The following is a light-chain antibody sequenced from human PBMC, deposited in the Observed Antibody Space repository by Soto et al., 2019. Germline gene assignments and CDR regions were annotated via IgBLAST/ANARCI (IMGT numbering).Light chain of an antibody. CDR2: ENN. V-gene: IGLV1-40*01. J-gene: IGLJ1*01. CDR1: SSNIGAGYE. CDR3: QSYDSSLSGYV. Sequence: QSVLTQPPSVSEAPGQRVTISCTGSSSNIGAGYEAHWYQQVPGTAPKLLIYENNNRPSGVPVRFSGSKSGTSASLAITGLQAEDEAEHYCQSYDSSLSGYVFGTGTKVTVL.